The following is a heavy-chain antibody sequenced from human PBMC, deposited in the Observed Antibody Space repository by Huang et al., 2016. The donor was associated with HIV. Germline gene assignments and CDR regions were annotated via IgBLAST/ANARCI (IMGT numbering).Heavy chain of an antibody. V-gene: IGHV4-61*09. J-gene: IGHJ2*01. CDR2: ISTSWCT. CDR1: GGSITTGDYY. D-gene: IGHD3-10*01. CDR3: ARDGFEYLQTYWYCDV. Sequence: QVQLLESGPGLVKPSQTLSLTCTVSGGSITTGDYYWSWIRLSAGKGLAWIGHISTSWCTNYTPSFQSRVTIAVDTSKSQFSLKLDSVTAADTAVYYCARDGFEYLQTYWYCDVWGRGTLVTVSS.